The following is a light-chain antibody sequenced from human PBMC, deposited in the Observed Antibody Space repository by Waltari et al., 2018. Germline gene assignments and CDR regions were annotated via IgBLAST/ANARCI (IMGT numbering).Light chain of an antibody. CDR1: QSVLYSSNNKNY. CDR3: QQHYSNPLT. CDR2: WAS. Sequence: DIVMTQSPDSLAVSLGERATINCKSSQSVLYSSNNKNYLTWYQQKPGQPPKLLIYWASTRESGVPDRFSGSGSGTDFTLTITSLQAEDVAVYYCQQHYSNPLTFGGGTKVVIK. J-gene: IGKJ4*01. V-gene: IGKV4-1*01.